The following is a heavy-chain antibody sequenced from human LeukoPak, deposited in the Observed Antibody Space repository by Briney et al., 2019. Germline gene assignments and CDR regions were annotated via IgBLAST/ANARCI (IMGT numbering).Heavy chain of an antibody. CDR3: ASSYGGELQADY. J-gene: IGHJ4*02. V-gene: IGHV4-30-4*01. Sequence: TLSLTCTVSGGSISSGDYYWSWRRQPPGKGLEWIGYIYYSGSTYYNPSLKSRVTISADTPKNQFSLKLSSVTAADTAVYYCASSYGGELQADYWGQGTLVTVSS. CDR1: GGSISSGDYY. CDR2: IYYSGST. D-gene: IGHD4/OR15-4a*01.